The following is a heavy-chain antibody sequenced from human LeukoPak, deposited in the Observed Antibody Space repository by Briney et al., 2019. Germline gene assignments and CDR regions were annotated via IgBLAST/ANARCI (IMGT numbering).Heavy chain of an antibody. Sequence: ASVKVSCTASGYTFTSYDINWVRQATGQGLEWMGWMNPNSGNTGYAQKFQGRVTMTRNTSISTAYMELSSLRSEDTAVYYCARGYYDSSGYPLYYFDYWGQGTLVTVSS. CDR3: ARGYYDSSGYPLYYFDY. J-gene: IGHJ4*02. CDR2: MNPNSGNT. CDR1: GYTFTSYD. D-gene: IGHD3-22*01. V-gene: IGHV1-8*01.